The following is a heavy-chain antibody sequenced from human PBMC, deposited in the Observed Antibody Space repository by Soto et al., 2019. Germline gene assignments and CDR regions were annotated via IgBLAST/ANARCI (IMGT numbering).Heavy chain of an antibody. Sequence: SETLSLTCTVSGGSISSGGYYWSWIRQHPGKGLGWIGCIYYSGSTYYNPSLKSRVTISVDTSKNQFALKLSSVTAADTAVYYCASLYYSGYDPRAPYFDYWGQGTLVTVSS. CDR3: ASLYYSGYDPRAPYFDY. CDR1: GGSISSGGYY. V-gene: IGHV4-31*03. J-gene: IGHJ4*02. D-gene: IGHD5-12*01. CDR2: IYYSGST.